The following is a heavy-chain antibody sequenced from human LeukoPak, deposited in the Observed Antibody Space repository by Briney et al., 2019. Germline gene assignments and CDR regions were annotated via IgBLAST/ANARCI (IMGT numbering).Heavy chain of an antibody. D-gene: IGHD3-3*01. CDR2: IYYSGST. V-gene: IGHV4-59*01. CDR1: GGSISSYY. Sequence: SETLSLTCTVSGGSISSYYWSWLRQPPGKGLEWIGYIYYSGSTNYNPSLKSRVTISVDTSKNQFSLKLSSVTAADTAVYYCARQKGAYYDFWSGYSPYNWFDPWGQGTLVTVSS. CDR3: ARQKGAYYDFWSGYSPYNWFDP. J-gene: IGHJ5*02.